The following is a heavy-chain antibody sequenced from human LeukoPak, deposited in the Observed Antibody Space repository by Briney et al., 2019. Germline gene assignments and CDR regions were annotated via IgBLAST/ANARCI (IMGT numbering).Heavy chain of an antibody. CDR1: GFTFSSSA. V-gene: IGHV3-23*01. J-gene: IGHJ4*02. D-gene: IGHD6-13*01. CDR3: AKDLRAAAGTQLESSYYFDY. Sequence: PGGSLRLSCAASGFTFSSSAMSWVRQAPGKGLEWVSAIDSTSTYIYYADSVKGRFTISRDNSKNTLYLQTTSLRAEDTAVYYCAKDLRAAAGTQLESSYYFDYWGQGTLVTVSS. CDR2: IDSTSTYI.